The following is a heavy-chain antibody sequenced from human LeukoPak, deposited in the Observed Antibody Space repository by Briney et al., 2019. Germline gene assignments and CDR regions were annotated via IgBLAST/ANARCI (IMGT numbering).Heavy chain of an antibody. CDR1: GFTFSSYA. D-gene: IGHD3-3*01. J-gene: IGHJ5*02. V-gene: IGHV3-23*01. CDR3: AKEDFWSADWVGLEWFDP. Sequence: GGSLRLSCAASGFTFSSYAMSWVRQAPGKGLEWVSAISGSGGSTYYAYSVKGRFTISRDNSKNTLYLQMNSLRAEDTAVYYCAKEDFWSADWVGLEWFDPWGQGTLVTVSS. CDR2: ISGSGGST.